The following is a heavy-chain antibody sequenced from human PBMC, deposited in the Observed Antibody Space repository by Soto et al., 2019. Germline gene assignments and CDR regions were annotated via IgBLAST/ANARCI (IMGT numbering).Heavy chain of an antibody. J-gene: IGHJ4*02. CDR3: ARQLGLWQPLDY. Sequence: SETLSLTCSVSGGSMRDYYWSWIRQSPGKGPEWIGYIYYSGNTNYNPSLKSRVTISVDMPKSLFSLKMNSVTAADTAVYYCARQLGLWQPLDYWGRGTLVTVSS. CDR2: IYYSGNT. D-gene: IGHD1-1*01. V-gene: IGHV4-59*01. CDR1: GGSMRDYY.